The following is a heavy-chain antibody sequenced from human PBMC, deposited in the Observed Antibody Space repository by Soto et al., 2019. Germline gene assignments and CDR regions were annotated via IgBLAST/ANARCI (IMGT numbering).Heavy chain of an antibody. V-gene: IGHV4-59*01. D-gene: IGHD5-18*01. CDR2: IYYSGNT. Sequence: SETLSLTCSVSGGSITTYYWSWIRQPPGKGLEWIGYIYYSGNTNYNPSLEIRVTISVDTSKNQFSLRLTSATAADTAVYYCAGAAKRYNWFDPWGQGTLVTVSS. CDR3: AGAAKRYNWFDP. CDR1: GGSITTYY. J-gene: IGHJ5*02.